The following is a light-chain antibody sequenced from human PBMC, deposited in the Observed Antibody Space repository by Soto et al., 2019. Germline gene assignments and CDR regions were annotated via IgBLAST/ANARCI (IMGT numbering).Light chain of an antibody. V-gene: IGLV4-60*02. CDR3: ETWDSNTWV. CDR1: SGHSSYI. CDR2: LEGSGSY. Sequence: QSVLTQSSSASASLGSSVKLTCTLSSGHSSYIIAWHQQQPGKAPRYLMKLEGSGSYNKGSGVPDRFSGSSSGADRYLTISNLLFEDEADYYCETWDSNTWVFGGGTKLTLL. J-gene: IGLJ3*02.